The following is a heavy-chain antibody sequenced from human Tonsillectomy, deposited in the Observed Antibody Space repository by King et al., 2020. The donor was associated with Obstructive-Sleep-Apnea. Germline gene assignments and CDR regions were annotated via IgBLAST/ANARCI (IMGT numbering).Heavy chain of an antibody. V-gene: IGHV3-23*04. Sequence: VQLVESGGGLVQPGGSLRLSCAASGFTFSSSALSWVRQAPGKGLEWVSTISGSGVNTYYADSVKGRFTISRDNSKNTLYLQMNSRRAEDTAGYYCAKTGRVTTYDACDIWGQGTMVTVSS. CDR2: ISGSGVNT. CDR3: AKTGRVTTYDACDI. D-gene: IGHD4-17*01. CDR1: GFTFSSSA. J-gene: IGHJ3*02.